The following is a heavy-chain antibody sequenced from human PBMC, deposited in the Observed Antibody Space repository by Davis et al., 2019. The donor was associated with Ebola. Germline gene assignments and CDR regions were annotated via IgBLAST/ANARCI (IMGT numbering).Heavy chain of an antibody. Sequence: GGSLRLSCADSRFAFSSYSMNWVRQAPGKGLEWVSSISSSSSYIYYADSVKGRFTISRDNAKNSLYLQMNSLRAEDTAVYYCARDLYLGSWNYYGMDVWGQGTTVTVSS. CDR3: ARDLYLGSWNYYGMDV. D-gene: IGHD2-2*02. CDR1: RFAFSSYS. J-gene: IGHJ6*02. V-gene: IGHV3-21*01. CDR2: ISSSSSYI.